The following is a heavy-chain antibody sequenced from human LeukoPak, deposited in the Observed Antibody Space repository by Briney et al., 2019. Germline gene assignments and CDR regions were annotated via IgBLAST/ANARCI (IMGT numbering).Heavy chain of an antibody. D-gene: IGHD1-1*01. Sequence: SVKVSCKASGGTFSSYTISWVRQAPGQGLEWMGRIIPILGIANYAQKFQGRVTITADKSTSTSYMEMSSLRSEDTAVYYCASERLGYYYMDVWGKGTTVTVSS. J-gene: IGHJ6*03. CDR1: GGTFSSYT. V-gene: IGHV1-69*02. CDR2: IIPILGIA. CDR3: ASERLGYYYMDV.